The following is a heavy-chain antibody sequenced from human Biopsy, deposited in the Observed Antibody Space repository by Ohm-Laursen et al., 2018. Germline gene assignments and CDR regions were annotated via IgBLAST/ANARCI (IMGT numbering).Heavy chain of an antibody. Sequence: SDTLSLTCAVFGETLSDYQWSWIRQPPGKGLEWIGQINQAGTTNYNPSLKSRVSISADASKYEFSLSLTSVTAADTAVYLCGNEVHGRDYWGLGAQVTVSS. CDR3: GNEVHGRDY. CDR1: GETLSDYQ. V-gene: IGHV4-34*08. J-gene: IGHJ4*02. D-gene: IGHD2-15*01. CDR2: INQAGTT.